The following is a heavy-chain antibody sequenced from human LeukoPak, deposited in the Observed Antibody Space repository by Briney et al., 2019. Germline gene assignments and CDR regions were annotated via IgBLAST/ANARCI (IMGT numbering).Heavy chain of an antibody. CDR3: ARDHGGGTGSYNWFDP. CDR2: IYYSGST. CDR1: GGSISSYY. V-gene: IGHV4-59*01. D-gene: IGHD6-13*01. J-gene: IGHJ5*02. Sequence: PSETLSLTCTVSGGSISSYYWSWIRQPPGKGLEWIGYIYYSGSTNYNPSLKSRVTISVDTSKNQFSLKLSSVTAADTAVYYCARDHGGGTGSYNWFDPWGQGTLVTVSS.